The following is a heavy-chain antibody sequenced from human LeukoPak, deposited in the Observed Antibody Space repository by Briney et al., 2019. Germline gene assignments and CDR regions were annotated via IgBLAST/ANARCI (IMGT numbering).Heavy chain of an antibody. J-gene: IGHJ6*02. CDR1: GYTFTGYY. D-gene: IGHD3-3*01. CDR2: INPNSGGT. V-gene: IGHV1-2*04. CDR3: AADRFSIFGVVITPKNYYGMDV. Sequence: ASVKVSCKASGYTFTGYYMHWVRQAPGQGLEWMGWINPNSGGTNYAQKFQGWVTMTRDTSISTAYMELSRLRSDDTAVYYCAADRFSIFGVVITPKNYYGMDVWGQGTTVTVSS.